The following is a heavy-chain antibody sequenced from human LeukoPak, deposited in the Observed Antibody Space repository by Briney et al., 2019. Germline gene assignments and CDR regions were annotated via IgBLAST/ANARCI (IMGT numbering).Heavy chain of an antibody. CDR3: AKSNGYGLIDI. D-gene: IGHD3-22*01. CDR1: GGSISSGYY. V-gene: IGHV4-39*07. CDR2: IFYSGST. Sequence: PSETLSLTCTVSGGSISSGYYWGWVRQPPGKALEWIGNIFYSGSTYYSPSLKSRVTISLDTSRNQFSLKLNSVTAADTAVYYCAKSNGYGLIDIWGQGTMVTVSS. J-gene: IGHJ3*02.